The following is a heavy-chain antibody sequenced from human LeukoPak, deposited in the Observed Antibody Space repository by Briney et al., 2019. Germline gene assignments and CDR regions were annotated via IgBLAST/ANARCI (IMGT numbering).Heavy chain of an antibody. CDR1: GFTFSSYA. CDR2: ISGSGGST. V-gene: IGHV3-23*01. CDR3: AKEGSTWYYFDY. J-gene: IGHJ4*02. Sequence: GGSLRLSCAASGFTFSSYAMSWVRQAPGKGLEWVSAISGSGGSTYYAAFLKGRFTISRDNSKNTLYLQMNSLRAEDTAVYYCAKEGSTWYYFDYWGQGTLVTVSS. D-gene: IGHD6-13*01.